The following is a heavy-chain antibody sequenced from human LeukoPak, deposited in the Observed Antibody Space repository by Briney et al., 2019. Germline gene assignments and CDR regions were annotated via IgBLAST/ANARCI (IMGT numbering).Heavy chain of an antibody. CDR2: IYSGGST. CDR1: GFSVSSTY. Sequence: GGSLRLSCAASGFSVSSTYMSWVRQAPGKGLEWVSVIYSGGSTHYADSLKGRFTVSRDNSKNTVYLQMDSLRAEDTAVYYCARALYNGHADVFDYWGQGTLVTVSP. J-gene: IGHJ4*02. V-gene: IGHV3-66*01. CDR3: ARALYNGHADVFDY. D-gene: IGHD1-26*01.